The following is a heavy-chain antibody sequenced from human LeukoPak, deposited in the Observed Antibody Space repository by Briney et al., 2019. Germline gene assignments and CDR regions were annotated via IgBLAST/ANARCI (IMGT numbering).Heavy chain of an antibody. CDR2: ISYDGSNK. D-gene: IGHD2-2*02. CDR3: ARDRIVVVPAAIGDAFDI. J-gene: IGHJ3*02. CDR1: GFTFSSYA. Sequence: HPGGSLRLSCAASGFTFSSYAMHWVRQAPGKGLEWVAVISYDGSNKYYADSVKGRFTISRDNSKNTLYLQMNSLRAEDTAVYYCARDRIVVVPAAIGDAFDIWGQGTMVTVSS. V-gene: IGHV3-30-3*01.